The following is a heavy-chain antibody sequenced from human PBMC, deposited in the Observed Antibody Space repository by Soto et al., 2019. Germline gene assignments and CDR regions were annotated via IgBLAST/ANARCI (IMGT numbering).Heavy chain of an antibody. J-gene: IGHJ6*02. CDR2: ISYDGSKK. D-gene: IGHD3-10*01. CDR3: ARSGGLLWFGELLPDNYYYGMDV. Sequence: PGGSRRHSCAASGFTFGSYVMHWGRQAPGKGLGWVAGISYDGSKKYYGESVKGRFTISSDNSKNTLYLQMNSLRAGDTAVYYCARSGGLLWFGELLPDNYYYGMDVWGQGTTVTVSS. CDR1: GFTFGSYV. V-gene: IGHV3-30*03.